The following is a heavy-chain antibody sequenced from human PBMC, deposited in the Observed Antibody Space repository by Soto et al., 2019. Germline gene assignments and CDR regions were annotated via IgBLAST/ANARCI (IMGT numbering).Heavy chain of an antibody. J-gene: IGHJ6*02. CDR2: IIPIFGTA. D-gene: IGHD5-12*01. Sequence: SVKVSCKASGGTFSSYAISWVRQAPGQGLEWMGGIIPIFGTANYAQKFQGRVTITADESTSTAYMELSSLRPEDTAVYYCARDRNIVATIYNYYGMDVWGQGTTVTVSS. V-gene: IGHV1-69*13. CDR1: GGTFSSYA. CDR3: ARDRNIVATIYNYYGMDV.